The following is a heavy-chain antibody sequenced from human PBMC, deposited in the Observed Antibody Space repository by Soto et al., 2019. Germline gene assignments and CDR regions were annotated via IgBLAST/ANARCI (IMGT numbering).Heavy chain of an antibody. J-gene: IGHJ3*02. Sequence: QVQLVQSGAEVKKPGSSVKVSCKASGGTFSSYAISWVRQAPGQGLEWMGGIIPIFGTANYAQKFQGRVTITADESTSTAYMELSSLRSEDTAVYYCARRRDGYKSAAHGENDAFDIWGQGTMVTVSS. CDR2: IIPIFGTA. CDR3: ARRRDGYKSAAHGENDAFDI. V-gene: IGHV1-69*12. D-gene: IGHD5-12*01. CDR1: GGTFSSYA.